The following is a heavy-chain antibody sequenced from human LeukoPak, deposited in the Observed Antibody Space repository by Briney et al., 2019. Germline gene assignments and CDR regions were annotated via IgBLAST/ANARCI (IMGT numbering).Heavy chain of an antibody. V-gene: IGHV4-39*07. CDR1: GGSISSSSYY. D-gene: IGHD3-9*01. CDR2: IYYSGST. CDR3: ARENGDIFDWLPSRDYYYYGMDV. J-gene: IGHJ6*02. Sequence: PSETLSLTCTVSGGSISSSSYYWGWIRQPPGKGLEWIGSIYYSGSTYYNPSLKSRVTISVDTSKNQFSLKLSSVTAADTAVYYCARENGDIFDWLPSRDYYYYGMDVWGQGTTVTVSS.